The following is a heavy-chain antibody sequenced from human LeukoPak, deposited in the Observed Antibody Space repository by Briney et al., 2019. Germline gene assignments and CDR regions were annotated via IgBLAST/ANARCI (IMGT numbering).Heavy chain of an antibody. CDR2: INHSGST. J-gene: IGHJ5*02. Sequence: SETLSLTCAVYGGSFSGYYWSWIRQPPGKGLEWIGEINHSGSTNYNPSLKSRVTISVDTSKNQFSLKLSSVTAAVTAVYYCARGSSSWYGRYNWFDPWGQGTLVTVSS. CDR1: GGSFSGYY. D-gene: IGHD6-13*01. CDR3: ARGSSSWYGRYNWFDP. V-gene: IGHV4-34*01.